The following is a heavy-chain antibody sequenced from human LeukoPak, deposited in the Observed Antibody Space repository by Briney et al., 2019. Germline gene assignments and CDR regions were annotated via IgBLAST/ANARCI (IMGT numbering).Heavy chain of an antibody. CDR1: GGSINNSRYY. Sequence: SETLSLTCAVSGGSINNSRYYWGWIRQPPGKGLEWIGSIYHNGSTYYNPSLKSRATISVDTFKNQFSLKLTSVTAADTAVYYCTRAASSGPLFTYHMDVWGKGTTVTVSS. J-gene: IGHJ6*03. D-gene: IGHD3-22*01. CDR2: IYHNGST. CDR3: TRAASSGPLFTYHMDV. V-gene: IGHV4-39*07.